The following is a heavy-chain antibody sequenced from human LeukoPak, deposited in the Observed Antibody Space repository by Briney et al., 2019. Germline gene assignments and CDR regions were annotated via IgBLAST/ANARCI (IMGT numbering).Heavy chain of an antibody. CDR1: GYTFTSYA. D-gene: IGHD3-3*01. Sequence: GASVKVSCKASGYTFTSYAISWVRQAPGQGLELVGWISAYNGNTNSAQKLQGRATMTTDTSTSTAYMELGSLRSDDTAVYYCARSQYYDFWSAYLDYFDYWGQGSLVTVSS. J-gene: IGHJ4*02. V-gene: IGHV1-18*01. CDR3: ARSQYYDFWSAYLDYFDY. CDR2: ISAYNGNT.